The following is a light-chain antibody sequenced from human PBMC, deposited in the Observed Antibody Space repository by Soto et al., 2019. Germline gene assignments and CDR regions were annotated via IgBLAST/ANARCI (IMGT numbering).Light chain of an antibody. CDR2: GAS. J-gene: IGKJ5*01. CDR1: QSVSSSQ. V-gene: IGKV3-20*01. Sequence: EIVLTQSPGTLSLSPGERATLSCRASQSVSSSQLAWYQHKPGQAPRLLIFGASSRATAIPDRFSGSGSGTEFTLTISSLQPDDFATYYCQQCSSYAITFGQGTRLEIK. CDR3: QQCSSYAIT.